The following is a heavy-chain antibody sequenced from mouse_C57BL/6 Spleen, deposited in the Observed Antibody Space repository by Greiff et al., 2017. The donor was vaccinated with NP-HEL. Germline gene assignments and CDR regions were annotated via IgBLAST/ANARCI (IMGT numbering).Heavy chain of an antibody. CDR2: IHPNSGST. D-gene: IGHD2-5*01. CDR1: GYTFTSYW. Sequence: QVQLQQPGAELVKPGASVKLSCKASGYTFTSYWMHWVKQRPGQGLEWIGMIHPNSGSTNYNEKFKSKATLTVDKSSSTAYMQLSSLTSEDSAVYYGARAYDSNYLYAMDYWGQGTSVTVSS. V-gene: IGHV1-64*01. J-gene: IGHJ4*01. CDR3: ARAYDSNYLYAMDY.